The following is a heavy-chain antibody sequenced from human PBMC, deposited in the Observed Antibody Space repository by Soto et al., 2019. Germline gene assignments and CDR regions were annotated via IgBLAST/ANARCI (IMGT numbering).Heavy chain of an antibody. CDR1: VFTFSIFA. Sequence: GGSLRLSCAASVFTFSIFAMSWVRQSPGEGLEWVSTISGSGGSTYCADAVKGRFSISRDNSMGTLYLQMKSLRVEDTALYYCARDRLTATTYWFDPWGQGTLVTVSS. CDR2: ISGSGGST. V-gene: IGHV3-23*01. CDR3: ARDRLTATTYWFDP. D-gene: IGHD1-7*01. J-gene: IGHJ5*02.